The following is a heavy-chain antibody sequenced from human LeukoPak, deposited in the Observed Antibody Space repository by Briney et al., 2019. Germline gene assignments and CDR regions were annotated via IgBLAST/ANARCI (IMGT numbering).Heavy chain of an antibody. J-gene: IGHJ4*02. D-gene: IGHD3-10*01. CDR1: GFICRSYA. V-gene: IGHV3-23*01. CDR2: LSAGGGGA. CDR3: AKEKSRRFDFDY. Sequence: GSLRLSCAASGFICRSYAMSWVRQTPGKGLEWVSSLSAGGGGAYYADSVRGRFTISRDDSKNTLYLQMNSLRVEDTARYYCAKEKSRRFDFDYWGQGTLATVSS.